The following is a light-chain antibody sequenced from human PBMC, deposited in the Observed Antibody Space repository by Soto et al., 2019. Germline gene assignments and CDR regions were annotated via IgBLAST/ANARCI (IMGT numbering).Light chain of an antibody. CDR2: AAS. J-gene: IGKJ2*03. Sequence: DIQMTQSPSSLSASVGDRVTITCRASQSISTFLNWYQQKPGRAPKLLIYAASSLQSGVPSRFSGSGSGTDFTLTIDTLQPEDSATYYCQQTYSTPPYSFGQGTNLEIK. CDR3: QQTYSTPPYS. CDR1: QSISTF. V-gene: IGKV1-39*01.